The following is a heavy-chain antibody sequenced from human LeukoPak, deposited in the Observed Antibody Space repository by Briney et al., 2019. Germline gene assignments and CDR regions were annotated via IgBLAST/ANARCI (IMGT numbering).Heavy chain of an antibody. J-gene: IGHJ5*02. CDR2: IYHSGST. V-gene: IGHV4-30-2*02. D-gene: IGHD6-13*01. Sequence: SETLSLTCAVSGGSISSGGYSWSWIRQPPGKGLEWIGYIYHSGSTYYNPSLKSRVTISVDRSKNQFSLKLSSVTAADTAVYYCARGFIAAAGWIDPWGQGTLVTVSS. CDR3: ARGFIAAAGWIDP. CDR1: GGSISSGGYS.